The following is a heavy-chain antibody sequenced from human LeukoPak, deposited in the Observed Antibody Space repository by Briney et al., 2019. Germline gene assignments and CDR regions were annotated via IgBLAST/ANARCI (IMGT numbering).Heavy chain of an antibody. CDR3: ATTTEMATEHFDY. V-gene: IGHV1-69*06. CDR2: IIPIFGTA. J-gene: IGHJ4*02. D-gene: IGHD5-24*01. Sequence: APVKVSCKTSGGTFSSYAISWVRQAPGQGLEWMGGIIPIFGTANYAQKFQGRVTITADKSTSTAYMELSSLRSEDTAVYYCATTTEMATEHFDYWGQGTLVTVSS. CDR1: GGTFSSYA.